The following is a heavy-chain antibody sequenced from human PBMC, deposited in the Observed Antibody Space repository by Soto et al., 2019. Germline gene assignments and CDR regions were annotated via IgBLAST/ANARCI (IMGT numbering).Heavy chain of an antibody. J-gene: IGHJ4*02. V-gene: IGHV3-15*01. CDR2: IRSQGDGGAA. Sequence: QLVEYGGGFVKPGMSLRLTCAASVCNFSKAWMTWVRPAPGKGLERVGLIRSQGDGGAADYAAPVRGRFTISRDDSQNLVFLHMDNMQPEDTAVYYCSTAPLRWGQGTLVNVSS. CDR1: VCNFSKAW. CDR3: STAPLR.